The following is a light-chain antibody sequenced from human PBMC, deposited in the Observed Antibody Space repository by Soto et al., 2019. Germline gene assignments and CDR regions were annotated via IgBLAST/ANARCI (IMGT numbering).Light chain of an antibody. CDR3: QQYDTSAWT. J-gene: IGKJ1*01. Sequence: EIVLTQSPSTLSLSPGDRATLSCRASESVSGSYLAWYQQKPGQAPRLLIYGASSRATGIPDRFSGSGSETDFTLTISRLEPEDFGVYYCQQYDTSAWTFGQGTKVEIK. CDR1: ESVSGSY. V-gene: IGKV3-20*01. CDR2: GAS.